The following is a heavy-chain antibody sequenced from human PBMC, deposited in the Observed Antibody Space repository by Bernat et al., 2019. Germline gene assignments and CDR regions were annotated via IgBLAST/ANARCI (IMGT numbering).Heavy chain of an antibody. J-gene: IGHJ3*01. CDR2: VYSSGST. CDR1: AGSISSNNYF. D-gene: IGHD2-15*01. CDR3: ASSKLYSAAALDL. V-gene: IGHV4-39*01. Sequence: QVQLQESGPGLVKPSETLSLTCTVSAGSISSNNYFWGWIREPPGKGLEWIGSVYSSGSTYYNPSLKSRVTISVDTSKNQFSLKLSSVTAADTAVYYRASSKLYSAAALDLWGQGTMVPVSS.